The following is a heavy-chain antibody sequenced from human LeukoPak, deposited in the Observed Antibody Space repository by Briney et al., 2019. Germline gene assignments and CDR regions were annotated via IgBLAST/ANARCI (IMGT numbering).Heavy chain of an antibody. CDR3: TTSRIAAAGRYFDY. CDR1: GFTFSNAW. J-gene: IGHJ4*02. CDR2: IKSKTDGGTT. D-gene: IGHD6-13*01. V-gene: IGHV3-15*01. Sequence: GGSLRLSCAASGFTFSNAWMSWVRQAPGKGLEWVGRIKSKTDGGTTDYAAPVKGRFTISRDDSKNTLYLQMNSLKTEDTAVYYCTTSRIAAAGRYFDYWGQGTLVTVSS.